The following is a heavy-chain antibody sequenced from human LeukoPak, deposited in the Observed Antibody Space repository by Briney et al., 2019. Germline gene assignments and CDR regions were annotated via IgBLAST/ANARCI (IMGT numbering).Heavy chain of an antibody. CDR2: ISSGSTYI. D-gene: IGHD2-21*02. J-gene: IGHJ4*02. CDR1: GFTFSSYG. V-gene: IGHV3-21*01. Sequence: PGGSLRLSCAASGFTFSSYGMNWVRQAPGKGLEWVSSISSGSTYIYYADSVKGRFTISRDNAKNSLYLQMNSLRAEDTAVYYCARDISAFCGGDCPPGYWGQGTLVTVSS. CDR3: ARDISAFCGGDCPPGY.